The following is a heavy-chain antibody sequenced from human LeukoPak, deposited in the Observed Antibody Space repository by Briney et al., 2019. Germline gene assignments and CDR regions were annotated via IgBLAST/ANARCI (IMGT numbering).Heavy chain of an antibody. CDR3: AKDRWSGAVADY. CDR1: GFTFSSYD. J-gene: IGHJ4*02. CDR2: IRYDGSNK. Sequence: GGSLRLSCAASGFTFSSYDMPWVRQAPGKGLEWVAFIRYDGSNKYYADSVKGRFTISRDNSKNTLYLQMNSLRAEDTAVYYCAKDRWSGAVADYWGQGTLVTVSS. D-gene: IGHD6-19*01. V-gene: IGHV3-30*02.